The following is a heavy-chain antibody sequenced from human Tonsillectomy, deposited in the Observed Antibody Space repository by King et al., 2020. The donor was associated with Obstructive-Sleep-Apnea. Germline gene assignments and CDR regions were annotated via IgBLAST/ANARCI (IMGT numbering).Heavy chain of an antibody. Sequence: VQLVESGGGLVQPGGSLRLSCAASGFSFSSYSMNWVRQAPGKGLEWVSYISSGSSTIYYAHSVKGRFTISRDNAKNSLYLQMNSLRAEETAVYYCARDSGTYWGDIWGQGTMVTVSS. CDR1: GFSFSSYS. J-gene: IGHJ3*02. D-gene: IGHD1-26*01. V-gene: IGHV3-48*04. CDR3: ARDSGTYWGDI. CDR2: ISSGSSTI.